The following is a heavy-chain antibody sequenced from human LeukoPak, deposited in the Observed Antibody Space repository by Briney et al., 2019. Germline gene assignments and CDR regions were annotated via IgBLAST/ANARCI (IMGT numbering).Heavy chain of an antibody. J-gene: IGHJ6*02. Sequence: SETLSLTYTVSGGSISSDDYYWSWIRQPPEKGLEWIGYIYYSGSTYYNASLRSRITISVDTSKNQFSLKLSSVTAADTAVYFCARGTRYCTNTSCYKTAMDVWGQGTTVTVSS. CDR2: IYYSGST. CDR3: ARGTRYCTNTSCYKTAMDV. V-gene: IGHV4-30-4*01. CDR1: GGSISSDDYY. D-gene: IGHD2-2*02.